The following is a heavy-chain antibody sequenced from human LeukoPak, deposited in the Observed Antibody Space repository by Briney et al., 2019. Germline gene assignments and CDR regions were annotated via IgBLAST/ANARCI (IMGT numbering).Heavy chain of an antibody. CDR3: AKQTYSGWSSSFDF. CDR1: GFTFTNYA. V-gene: IGHV3-23*01. J-gene: IGHJ4*02. D-gene: IGHD6-19*01. Sequence: GGSLRLSCAPSGFTFTNYAMTWVRQAPGKGLEWVSALSDSGDSTYCATSVRGRFTVSRDNSQNTVFLQMNSLRAEDTALYYCAKQTYSGWSSSFDFWGQGNLVTVSS. CDR2: LSDSGDST.